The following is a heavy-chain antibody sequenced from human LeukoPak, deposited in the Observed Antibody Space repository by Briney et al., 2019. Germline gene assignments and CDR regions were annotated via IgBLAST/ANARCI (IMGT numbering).Heavy chain of an antibody. V-gene: IGHV4-39*01. Sequence: SETLSLTCTVSGGSISSSSYYWGWIRQPPGKGLEWIGSIYYSGSTYYNPSLKSRVTISVDTSKNQFSLKLSPVTAADTAVYYCARRNSGWYFNRSRHAFDIWGQGTMVTVSS. D-gene: IGHD6-19*01. CDR3: ARRNSGWYFNRSRHAFDI. J-gene: IGHJ3*02. CDR1: GGSISSSSYY. CDR2: IYYSGST.